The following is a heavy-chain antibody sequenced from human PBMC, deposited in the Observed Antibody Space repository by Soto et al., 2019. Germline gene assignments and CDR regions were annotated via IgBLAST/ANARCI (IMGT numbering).Heavy chain of an antibody. CDR3: AREGIYSSSGYFDY. V-gene: IGHV3-30-3*01. CDR2: ISYDGSNK. Sequence: GSLRLSCAASGFTFSSYAMHWVRQAPGKGLEWVAVISYDGSNKYYADSVKGRFTISRDNSKNTLYLQMNSLRAEDTAVYYCAREGIYSSSGYFDYWGQGTLVTVSS. D-gene: IGHD6-6*01. J-gene: IGHJ4*02. CDR1: GFTFSSYA.